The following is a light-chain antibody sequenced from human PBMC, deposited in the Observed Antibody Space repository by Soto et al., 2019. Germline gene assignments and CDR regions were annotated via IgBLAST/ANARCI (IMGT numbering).Light chain of an antibody. CDR3: QQYGDSPLT. J-gene: IGKJ3*01. CDR2: GAS. Sequence: EIVMTQSPATLSVSPGERATLSCRAGQSISSDLAWYQHKPGQAPRLIIYGASDRATGIPDRFSGSGSGTDFTLTINRLEPEDFAVYYCQQYGDSPLTSGPGTKVDI. CDR1: QSISSD. V-gene: IGKV3-20*01.